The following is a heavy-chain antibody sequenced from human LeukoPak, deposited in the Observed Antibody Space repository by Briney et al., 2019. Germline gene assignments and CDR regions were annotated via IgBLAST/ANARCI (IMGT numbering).Heavy chain of an antibody. CDR1: GVSFSTHA. J-gene: IGHJ4*02. D-gene: IGHD3-22*01. Sequence: GGSLRLSCAASGVSFSTHAMHWVRQAPGKGLEWVAVISYDGSNKYYADSVKGRFTISRDNSKNTLYLQMNSLRAEDTAVYYCARGGYYYDSSGPLDYWGQGTLVTVSS. V-gene: IGHV3-30*01. CDR3: ARGGYYYDSSGPLDY. CDR2: ISYDGSNK.